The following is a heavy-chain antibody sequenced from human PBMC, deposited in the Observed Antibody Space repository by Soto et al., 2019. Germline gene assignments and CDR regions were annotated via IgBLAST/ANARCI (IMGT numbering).Heavy chain of an antibody. CDR2: ITTSGTTI. J-gene: IGHJ4*01. CDR1: GFPFSSYE. Sequence: CLRLSCAATGFPFSSYEMNWVRQAPGKGLEYISYITTSGTTIYYADSVKGRFTISRDNAKNSLSLQMNSLRAEDTAVYYCVRDQLLIGAHVYWGTGTMVTVSS. D-gene: IGHD1-1*01. V-gene: IGHV3-48*03. CDR3: VRDQLLIGAHVY.